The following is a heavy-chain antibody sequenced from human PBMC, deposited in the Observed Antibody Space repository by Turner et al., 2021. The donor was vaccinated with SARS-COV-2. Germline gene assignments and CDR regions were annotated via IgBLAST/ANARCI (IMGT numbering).Heavy chain of an antibody. D-gene: IGHD3-10*01. CDR3: ARLPVGYYGSGSYYHYGMDV. CDR2: IYYSGST. Sequence: QLQLQESGPGLVKPSETLYLTCTVSAGSIISRSYYWGWIRQPPGKGLAWIGSIYYSGSTYYNPSLKSRVTISVDTSKNQFSLKLSSVTAADTAVYYCARLPVGYYGSGSYYHYGMDVWGQGTTVTVSS. V-gene: IGHV4-39*01. CDR1: AGSIISRSYY. J-gene: IGHJ6*02.